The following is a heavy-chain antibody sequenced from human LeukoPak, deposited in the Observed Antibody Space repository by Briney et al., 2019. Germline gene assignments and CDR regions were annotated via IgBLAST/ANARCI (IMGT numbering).Heavy chain of an antibody. CDR3: ARSIAAAGPPDY. J-gene: IGHJ4*02. Sequence: GGSLRLSCAASGFTVSSNYMSWVRQAPGKGLEWVSVIYSGGSTYYADSVKGRFTISRDNSKNTLYLQMNSLRAEDTAVYYCARSIAAAGPPDYWGQGTLVTVSS. V-gene: IGHV3-53*01. D-gene: IGHD6-13*01. CDR1: GFTVSSNY. CDR2: IYSGGST.